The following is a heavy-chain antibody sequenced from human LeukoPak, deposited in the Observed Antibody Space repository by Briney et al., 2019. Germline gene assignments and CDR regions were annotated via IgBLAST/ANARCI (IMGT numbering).Heavy chain of an antibody. V-gene: IGHV3-33*01. CDR2: LWSDGIKE. CDR3: ARENWGFCSRCRDLDC. D-gene: IGHD2-15*01. Sequence: PGGSLRLSCTASVYTLGRHCIHWVRQAPGKGLERLALLWSDGIKEDYADSAKGRFTISRDSSKNTVYLQMNSLRVEDTAVYYCARENWGFCSRCRDLDCWGQGTLVTVSS. J-gene: IGHJ4*02. CDR1: VYTLGRHC.